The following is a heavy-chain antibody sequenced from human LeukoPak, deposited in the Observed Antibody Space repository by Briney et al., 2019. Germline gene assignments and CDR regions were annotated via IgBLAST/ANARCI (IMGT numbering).Heavy chain of an antibody. V-gene: IGHV3-9*01. J-gene: IGHJ4*02. CDR1: GFTFDDYA. Sequence: GRSLRLSCAASGFTFDDYAMHWVRQAPGKGLEWVSGISWNSGSIGCADSVKGRFTISRDNAKNSLYLQMNSLRAEDTALYYCAKAPLSGWLRFSFDYWGQGTLVTVSS. CDR3: AKAPLSGWLRFSFDY. CDR2: ISWNSGSI. D-gene: IGHD5-12*01.